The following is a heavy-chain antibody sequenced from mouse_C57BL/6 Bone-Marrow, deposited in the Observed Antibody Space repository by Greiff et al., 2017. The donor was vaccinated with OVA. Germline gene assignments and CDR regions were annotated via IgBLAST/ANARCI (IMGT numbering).Heavy chain of an antibody. CDR1: GYTFTSYW. D-gene: IGHD1-1*01. Sequence: QVQLQQPGTELVKPGASVKLSCKASGYTFTSYWMHWVKQRPGQGLEWIGNINPSNGGTNYNEKFKSKATLTVDKSSSTAYMQLSSLTSEDSAVYYCAREAPFYYYGSSYWYFDVWGTGTTVTVSS. CDR3: AREAPFYYYGSSYWYFDV. V-gene: IGHV1-53*01. J-gene: IGHJ1*03. CDR2: INPSNGGT.